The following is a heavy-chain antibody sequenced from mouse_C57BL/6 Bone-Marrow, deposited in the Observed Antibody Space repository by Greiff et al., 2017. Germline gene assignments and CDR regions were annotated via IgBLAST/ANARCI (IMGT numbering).Heavy chain of an antibody. Sequence: QLQQPGAELVKPGASVKLSCKASGYTFTSYWMQWVKQRPGQGLEWIGEIDPSDSYTNYNQKFKGKATLTVDTSSSTAYMQLSSLTSEDSAVYYCAKGDGYYGAMDYWGQGTSVTVSS. J-gene: IGHJ4*01. CDR1: GYTFTSYW. V-gene: IGHV1-50*01. CDR2: IDPSDSYT. CDR3: AKGDGYYGAMDY. D-gene: IGHD2-3*01.